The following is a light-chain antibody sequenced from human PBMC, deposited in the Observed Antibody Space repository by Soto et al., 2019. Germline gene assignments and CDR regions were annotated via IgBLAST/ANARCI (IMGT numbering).Light chain of an antibody. V-gene: IGKV3-15*01. J-gene: IGKJ4*01. CDR2: FAS. Sequence: EIVMTQSPATLSVSPGERATLSCRASQSVSNNSAWYQQKPGQAPRLLIYFASTRATGIPARFSGSGSGTEFTLTISSLQSEDFAVYYCQQYNNWPLTFGGGTKVEIK. CDR1: QSVSNN. CDR3: QQYNNWPLT.